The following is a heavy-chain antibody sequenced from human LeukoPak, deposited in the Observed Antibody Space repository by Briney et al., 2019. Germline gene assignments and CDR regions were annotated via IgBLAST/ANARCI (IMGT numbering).Heavy chain of an antibody. CDR1: GYTFTSYD. CDR3: ARSRVGRLHGAYYFDY. J-gene: IGHJ4*02. D-gene: IGHD4-17*01. CDR2: MNPNSGNT. V-gene: IGHV1-8*03. Sequence: GASVKVSCKASGYTFTSYDINWVRQATGQGLEWMGWMNPNSGNTGYAQKFQGRVTITRNTSISTAYMELSSLRSEDTAVYYCARSRVGRLHGAYYFDYWGQGTLVTVSS.